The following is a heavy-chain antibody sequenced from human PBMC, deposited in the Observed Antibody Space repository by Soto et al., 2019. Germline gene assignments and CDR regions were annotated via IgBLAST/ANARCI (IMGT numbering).Heavy chain of an antibody. D-gene: IGHD1-26*01. CDR1: GGCITDYY. V-gene: IGHV4-4*07. CDR2: IHYSGIT. J-gene: IGHJ4*02. Sequence: ELLSLTGTVSGGCITDYYWTWIRQPAGKALECLGRIHYSGITNYNPSLKSRVTMSVDTSKNQFSLKLSSVTAADTAVYYCASVAGSFFEYWGQGSLVTVSS. CDR3: ASVAGSFFEY.